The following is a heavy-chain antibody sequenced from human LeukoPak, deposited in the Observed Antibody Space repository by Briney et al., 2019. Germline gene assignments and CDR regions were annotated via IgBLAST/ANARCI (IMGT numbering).Heavy chain of an antibody. V-gene: IGHV3-64D*06. CDR3: VKNIDYDYYYYGMDV. CDR2: ISSNGGST. D-gene: IGHD4-17*01. CDR1: GFTFSSYA. Sequence: PGGSLRLSCSASGFTFSSYAMHWVRQAPGKGLEDVSAISSNGGSTYYADSVKGRFTISRDNSKNTLYLQMSSLRAEDTAVYYCVKNIDYDYYYYGMDVWGKGTTVTVSS. J-gene: IGHJ6*04.